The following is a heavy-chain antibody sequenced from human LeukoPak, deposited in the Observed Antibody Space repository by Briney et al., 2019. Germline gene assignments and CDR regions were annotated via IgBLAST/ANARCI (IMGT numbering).Heavy chain of an antibody. CDR3: ARHYGFWSGYSDY. D-gene: IGHD3-3*01. J-gene: IGHJ4*02. Sequence: SETLSLTCAVSGYSISSGYYWGWIRQPPGKGLEWIGSIYHSGSTYYNPSLKSRVTISVDTSKNQFSLKLSSVTAADTAVYYCARHYGFWSGYSDYWGQGTLVTVSS. CDR1: GYSISSGYY. V-gene: IGHV4-38-2*01. CDR2: IYHSGST.